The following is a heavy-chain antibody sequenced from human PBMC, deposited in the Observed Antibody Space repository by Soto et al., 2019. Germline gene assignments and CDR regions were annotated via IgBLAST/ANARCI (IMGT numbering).Heavy chain of an antibody. J-gene: IGHJ4*02. CDR2: IYDSGST. Sequence: SETLSLTCTVSGGSISSYYWSWIRQPPGKGLEWIGYIYDSGSTNYNPSLKSRVTISLDTSENQFSLKPYSVTAADTAVYYCATHNDRGDPGPLGYWGQGTLVTVSS. CDR1: GGSISSYY. V-gene: IGHV4-4*09. CDR3: ATHNDRGDPGPLGY. D-gene: IGHD1-1*01.